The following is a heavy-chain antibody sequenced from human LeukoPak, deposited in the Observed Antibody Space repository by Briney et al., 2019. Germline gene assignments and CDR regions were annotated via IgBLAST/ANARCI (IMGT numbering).Heavy chain of an antibody. V-gene: IGHV1-69*06. CDR2: IILIFGTA. J-gene: IGHJ4*02. CDR3: ARGYGDYEGFDY. CDR1: GGTFSSYA. Sequence: GASVKVSCKASGGTFSSYAISWVRQAPGQGLEWMGGIILIFGTANYAQKFQGRVTITADKSTSTAYMELSSLRSEDTAVYYCARGYGDYEGFDYWGQGTLVTVSS. D-gene: IGHD4-17*01.